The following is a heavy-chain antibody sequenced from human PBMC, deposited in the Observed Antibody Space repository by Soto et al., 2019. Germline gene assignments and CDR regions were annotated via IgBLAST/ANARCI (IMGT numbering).Heavy chain of an antibody. CDR1: GYTFTRYA. V-gene: IGHV1-3*01. D-gene: IGHD1-1*01. Sequence: QVLLVQSGAEVTKPGASVKVSCKASGYTFTRYAMHWVRQAPGQGLEWMGWINARNGNTKYSQKFPDRVTIPRDTSASTAYMELSSLRSEDTAIYYCARDETFAWNDDLDFWGQGTLVTVSS. J-gene: IGHJ4*02. CDR3: ARDETFAWNDDLDF. CDR2: INARNGNT.